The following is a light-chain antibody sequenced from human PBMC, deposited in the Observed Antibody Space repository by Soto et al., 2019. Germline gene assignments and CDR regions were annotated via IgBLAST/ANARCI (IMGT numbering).Light chain of an antibody. J-gene: IGLJ2*01. CDR2: DVN. Sequence: QSVLTQPASVSGSLGQSITISCTGTSSDVGNYNYVSWYQQHPGKAPKLMIYDVNNRPSGVSNRFSGSKSGNTASLTISGLQAEDEADYYCSSYTTNSVIFGGGTKVTVL. CDR3: SSYTTNSVI. V-gene: IGLV2-14*03. CDR1: SSDVGNYNY.